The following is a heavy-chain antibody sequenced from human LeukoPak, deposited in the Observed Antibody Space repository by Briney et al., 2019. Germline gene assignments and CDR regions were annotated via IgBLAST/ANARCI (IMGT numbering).Heavy chain of an antibody. CDR2: IHYNGKSQ. V-gene: IGHV3-30*02. CDR1: GFAFSGYG. J-gene: IGHJ4*02. CDR3: ARISSSWSDY. D-gene: IGHD6-13*01. Sequence: PGGSLRLSCAASGFAFSGYGMHWVRQSPGKGLEWVTFIHYNGKSQFYADSVRGRFTISRDNSKNTLYLQMNSLRAEDTAVYYCARISSSWSDYWGQGTLVTVSS.